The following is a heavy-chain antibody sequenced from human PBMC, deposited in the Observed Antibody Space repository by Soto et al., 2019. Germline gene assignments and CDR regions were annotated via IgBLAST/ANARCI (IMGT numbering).Heavy chain of an antibody. Sequence: SETLSLTCTVSCTSISSYYWSWIRQPPGKGLEWIANIHYSGTTNYNPSLASRVTLSVDTSKNQFSLKMTSVTAADRAMYFCARSNSYAIDYWGRGTLVTVSS. CDR3: ARSNSYAIDY. CDR1: CTSISSYY. V-gene: IGHV4-59*01. J-gene: IGHJ4*02. D-gene: IGHD2-8*01. CDR2: IHYSGTT.